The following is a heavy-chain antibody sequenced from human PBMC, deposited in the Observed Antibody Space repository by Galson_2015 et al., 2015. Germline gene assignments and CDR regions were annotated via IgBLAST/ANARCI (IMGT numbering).Heavy chain of an antibody. Sequence: SLRLSCAASGFTFSSYAMHWVRQAPGKGLEYVSAISSNGGSTYYADSVKGRFTISRDNSKNTLYLQMSSLRAEDTAVYYCVKDRHPYCGGDCYPGFDPWGQGTLVTVSS. CDR3: VKDRHPYCGGDCYPGFDP. CDR1: GFTFSSYA. CDR2: ISSNGGST. V-gene: IGHV3-64D*06. D-gene: IGHD2-21*02. J-gene: IGHJ5*02.